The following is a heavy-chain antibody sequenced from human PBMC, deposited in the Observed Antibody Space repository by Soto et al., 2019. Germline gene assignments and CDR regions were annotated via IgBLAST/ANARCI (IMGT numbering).Heavy chain of an antibody. CDR2: ISGSGDST. V-gene: IGHV3-23*01. Sequence: EVQLLESGGGLVQPGGSLRLSCAASGFTFSSYAMSWVRQAPGKGLEWVSVISGSGDSTYYADSVKGRFTISRDNSKNTLYLQMNRLRGQETAVYYCARRGSGSYYDYWGQGTLVTVSS. CDR1: GFTFSSYA. D-gene: IGHD1-26*01. CDR3: ARRGSGSYYDY. J-gene: IGHJ4*02.